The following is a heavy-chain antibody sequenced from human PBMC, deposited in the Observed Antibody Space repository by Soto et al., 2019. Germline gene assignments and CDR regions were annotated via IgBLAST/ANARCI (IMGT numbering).Heavy chain of an antibody. CDR3: ARAFCTNGVCYYFFDY. V-gene: IGHV3-33*01. CDR2: IYYDGSNR. Sequence: GGSLRLSCAASGFTFGTHAMHWVRQAAGKGLEWVAVIYYDGSNRYYGDAVKGRFTISRDNSKSTLYLQMSSLRAVDTAVYYCARAFCTNGVCYYFFDYWGHGTLVTVSS. D-gene: IGHD2-8*01. J-gene: IGHJ4*01. CDR1: GFTFGTHA.